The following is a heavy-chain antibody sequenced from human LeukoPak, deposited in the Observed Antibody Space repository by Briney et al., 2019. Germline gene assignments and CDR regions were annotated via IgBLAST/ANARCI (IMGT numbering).Heavy chain of an antibody. J-gene: IGHJ3*02. D-gene: IGHD1-26*01. CDR3: ARDLFWELHGDDAFDI. V-gene: IGHV6-1*01. CDR2: TYYRSKWYN. CDR1: GDSVSSNSAA. Sequence: SQTLSPTCAISGDSVSSNSAAWNWIRQSPSRGLEWLGRTYYRSKWYNDYAVSVKSRITINPDTSKNQFSLQLNSVTPEDTAVYYCARDLFWELHGDDAFDIWGQGTMVTVSS.